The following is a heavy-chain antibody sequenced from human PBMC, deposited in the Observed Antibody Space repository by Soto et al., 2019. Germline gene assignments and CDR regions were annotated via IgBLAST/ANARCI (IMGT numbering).Heavy chain of an antibody. J-gene: IGHJ4*02. CDR3: ARVDY. V-gene: IGHV3-21*01. CDR2: ISSASSET. CDR1: GXTLSRVS. Sequence: GSLRLCCDASGXTLSRVSMNWVRQVPGKGLEWVASISSASSETWYADSVNGRFIISRDNAQNSLFLQMNTLRPEDSAIYYCARVDYWGPGTQGTVSS.